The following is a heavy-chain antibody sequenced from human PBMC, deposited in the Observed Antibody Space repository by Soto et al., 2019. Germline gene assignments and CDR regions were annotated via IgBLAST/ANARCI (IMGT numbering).Heavy chain of an antibody. CDR1: GGSIISGGYS. CDR3: ARGMTTVTTLDY. D-gene: IGHD4-4*01. Sequence: SETLSLTCAVSGGSIISGGYSWSLIRQPPGKGLEWIGYIYHSGSTYYNPSLKSRVTISVDRSKNQFSLKLSSVTAADTAVYYCARGMTTVTTLDYWGQGTLVTVSS. CDR2: IYHSGST. V-gene: IGHV4-30-2*01. J-gene: IGHJ4*02.